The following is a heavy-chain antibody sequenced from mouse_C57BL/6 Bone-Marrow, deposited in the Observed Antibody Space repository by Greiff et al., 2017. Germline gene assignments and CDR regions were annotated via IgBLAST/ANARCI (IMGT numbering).Heavy chain of an antibody. J-gene: IGHJ4*01. V-gene: IGHV1-54*01. CDR3: ARRLLGAMDY. Sequence: QVQLQQSGAELVRPGTSVTVSCKASGYAFTNYLIEWVKQRPGQGLEWIGVINPGSGGTNYTEKFKGKATLTADKSSSTAYMQLSSLTSEDSAVYFGARRLLGAMDYWGQGTSVTVSS. CDR2: INPGSGGT. D-gene: IGHD1-2*01. CDR1: GYAFTNYL.